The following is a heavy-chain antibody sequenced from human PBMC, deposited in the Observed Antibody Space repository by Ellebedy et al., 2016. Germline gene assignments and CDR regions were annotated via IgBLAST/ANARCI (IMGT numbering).Heavy chain of an antibody. V-gene: IGHV3-53*01. CDR2: IYSGGST. CDR1: GFTVSSNY. CDR3: AREVRS. Sequence: GESLKISXAASGFTVSSNYMSWVRQAPGKGLEWVSVIYSGGSTYYADSVKGRFTISRDNAKNTLYLQMNSLRAEDTAVYYCAREVRSWGQGTLVTVSS. J-gene: IGHJ4*02.